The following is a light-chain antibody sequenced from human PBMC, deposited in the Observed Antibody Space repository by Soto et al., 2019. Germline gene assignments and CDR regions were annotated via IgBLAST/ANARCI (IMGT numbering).Light chain of an antibody. J-gene: IGLJ3*02. CDR1: GSDVGGYIY. CDR3: SSYTASSTWV. Sequence: QSALTQPASVSGSPGQSITISCTGTGSDVGGYIYVSWYQHHPGKAPKLMIYEVSNRPSGVSTRFSGSKSGNTASLTISGLQPEDEADYYCSSYTASSTWVFGGGTKVTVL. CDR2: EVS. V-gene: IGLV2-14*01.